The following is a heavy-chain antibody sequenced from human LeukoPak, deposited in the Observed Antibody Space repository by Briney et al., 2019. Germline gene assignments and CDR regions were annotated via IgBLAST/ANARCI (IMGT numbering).Heavy chain of an antibody. CDR2: LSDAGVRI. Sequence: PGGSLRLSCIASGFTFRNYGMSWVRQALGKGLEWVSGLSDAGVRIFYSDSVKGRFTISRDNSKNTLYLQMDSLRAEDTAVYYCANTHCDSSPIVWNFWGQGTLVTVSS. J-gene: IGHJ4*02. V-gene: IGHV3-23*01. CDR3: ANTHCDSSPIVWNF. D-gene: IGHD6-6*01. CDR1: GFTFRNYG.